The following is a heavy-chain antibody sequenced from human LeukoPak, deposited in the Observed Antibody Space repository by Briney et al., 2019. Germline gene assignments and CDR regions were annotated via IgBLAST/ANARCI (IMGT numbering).Heavy chain of an antibody. Sequence: SETLSLTCTVSGGSMSNYYWNWIRQPPGKGLEWIGYIYYSGSTNYNPSLKSRVTISVDTSKNQFSLKLSSVTAADTAVYYCARDPSDGWFDPWGQGTLVTVSS. CDR1: GGSMSNYY. D-gene: IGHD5-24*01. V-gene: IGHV4-59*01. CDR2: IYYSGST. J-gene: IGHJ5*02. CDR3: ARDPSDGWFDP.